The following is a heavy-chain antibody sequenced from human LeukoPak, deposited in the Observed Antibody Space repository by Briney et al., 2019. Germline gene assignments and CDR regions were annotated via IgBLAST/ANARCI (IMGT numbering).Heavy chain of an antibody. D-gene: IGHD6-13*01. CDR1: GYSFTSYL. V-gene: IGHV5-10-1*01. Sequence: GEPLKISCKGSGYSFTSYLISWVRQMPGKGLEWMGRIDPSGSYTNYSPSFQSHVTISAEKSISTAYLQWSSLKDSDATIYYCAIGLFSSSWCFDYWGQGTLVPVSS. J-gene: IGHJ4*02. CDR3: AIGLFSSSWCFDY. CDR2: IDPSGSYT.